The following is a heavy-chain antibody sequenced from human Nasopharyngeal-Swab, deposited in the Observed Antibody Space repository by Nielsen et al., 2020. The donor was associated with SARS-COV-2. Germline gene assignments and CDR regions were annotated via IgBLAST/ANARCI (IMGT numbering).Heavy chain of an antibody. V-gene: IGHV3-73*01. Sequence: GESLKISCAAPGFTFSDSANHWVRPASGKGPEWVGRNPSKGNNYATAYAASVNGRFIIFRDDPTNTAYMQMNSLKTEDTAVYYCTRCGGGCYSGRDYWGQGTLVTVSS. CDR1: GFTFSDSA. J-gene: IGHJ4*02. D-gene: IGHD2-21*02. CDR2: NPSKGNNYAT. CDR3: TRCGGGCYSGRDY.